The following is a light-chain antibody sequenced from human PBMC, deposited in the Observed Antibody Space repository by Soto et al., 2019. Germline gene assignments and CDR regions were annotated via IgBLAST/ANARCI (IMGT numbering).Light chain of an antibody. CDR2: VNFRGAH. CDR3: QTWGSDIHV. V-gene: IGLV4-69*01. J-gene: IGLJ1*01. Sequence: QLVLTQPPSASASLGASVTLTCTVTGGHTNYAIAWHQQSPGKGPRYLMTVNFRGAHNKGAGIPDRFSGSSTGAERYLTISTLQSDDEADYFCQTWGSDIHVFGPGTKVTVL. CDR1: GGHTNYA.